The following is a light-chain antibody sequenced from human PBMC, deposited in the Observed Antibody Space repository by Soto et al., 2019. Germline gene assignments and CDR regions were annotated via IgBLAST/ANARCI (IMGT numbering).Light chain of an antibody. CDR3: QQYNNWPPMDT. J-gene: IGKJ2*01. CDR2: GAS. V-gene: IGKV3-15*01. Sequence: EIVMTQSPATLSVSPGERATLSCRASQSVSSNLAWYQQKPGQAPRLLIYGASTRATGIPARFSGSGSGTEFTLTLSRLLSDYFAGYYCQQYNNWPPMDTFGQGTQLQSK. CDR1: QSVSSN.